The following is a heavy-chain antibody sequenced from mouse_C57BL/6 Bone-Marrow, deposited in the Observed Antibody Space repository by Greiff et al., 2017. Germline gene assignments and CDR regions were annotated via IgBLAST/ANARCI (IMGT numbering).Heavy chain of an antibody. CDR3: TIHYGRSWFAY. CDR2: IDPETGGT. V-gene: IGHV1-15*01. J-gene: IGHJ3*01. Sequence: QVQLQQSGAELVRPGASVTLSCKASGYTFTDYEMHWVKQTPVHGLEWIGAIDPETGGTAYNQKFKGKAILTADKSSSTSYMELRSLTAEDSAVYYCTIHYGRSWFAYWGQGTLVTVSA. D-gene: IGHD1-1*01. CDR1: GYTFTDYE.